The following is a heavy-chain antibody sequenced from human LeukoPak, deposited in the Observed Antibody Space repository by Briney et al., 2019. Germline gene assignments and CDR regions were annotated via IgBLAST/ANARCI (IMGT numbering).Heavy chain of an antibody. CDR2: ISAYNGNT. Sequence: ASVKVSCKASGYTFTSYGISWVRQAPGQGLEWMGWISAYNGNTNYAQKLQGRVTMTTDTSTSTAYMELRSLRSDDTAVYYCARDYLWGYYDSSGYYFVFDYWGQGTLVTVSS. CDR3: ARDYLWGYYDSSGYYFVFDY. V-gene: IGHV1-18*01. J-gene: IGHJ4*02. CDR1: GYTFTSYG. D-gene: IGHD3-22*01.